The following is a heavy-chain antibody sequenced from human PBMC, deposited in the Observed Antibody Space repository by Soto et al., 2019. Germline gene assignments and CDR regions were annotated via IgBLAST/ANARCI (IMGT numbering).Heavy chain of an antibody. CDR2: IIPIFGTA. D-gene: IGHD2-15*01. V-gene: IGHV1-69*13. Sequence: GVSVKVSCKASGVTFSNYALSWVRQAPGQGLEWMGGIIPIFGTANYAQKFQGRVTITADESTSTAYMELSSLNSEDTAVYYCARASQTPRFNYYYYGLDVWGQGTTVTVSS. CDR3: ARASQTPRFNYYYYGLDV. CDR1: GVTFSNYA. J-gene: IGHJ6*02.